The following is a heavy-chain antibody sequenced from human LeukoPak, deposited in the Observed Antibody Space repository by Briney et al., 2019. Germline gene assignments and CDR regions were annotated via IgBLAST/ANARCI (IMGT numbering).Heavy chain of an antibody. CDR2: ISGSGGST. D-gene: IGHD6-13*01. CDR1: GFTFSSYA. CDR3: AKAPYSSPYYYMDV. V-gene: IGHV3-23*01. Sequence: GGSLRLSCAASGFTFSSYAMSWVRQAPGKGLEWVSAISGSGGSTYYADSVKGRFTISRDNSKNTQYLQMNSLRAEDTAVYYCAKAPYSSPYYYMDVWGKGTTVTVSS. J-gene: IGHJ6*03.